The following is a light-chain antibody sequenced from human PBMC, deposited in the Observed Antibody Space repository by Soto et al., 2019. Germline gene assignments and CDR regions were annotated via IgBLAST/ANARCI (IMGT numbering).Light chain of an antibody. CDR3: QQRFAWPNS. CDR2: DIS. J-gene: IGKJ4*01. CDR1: QSVSIY. Sequence: EIVLTQSPATLSLSPGERATLSCRASQSVSIYLAWYQQRPGQTPRLLIYDISTRAAGIPARFSGSVFRTEYTLTISRLEPEDSAVYYCQQRFAWPNSFGGGTKVK. V-gene: IGKV3-11*01.